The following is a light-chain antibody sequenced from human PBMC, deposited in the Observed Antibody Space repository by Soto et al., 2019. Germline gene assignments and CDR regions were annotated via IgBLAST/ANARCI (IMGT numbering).Light chain of an antibody. CDR3: HQYGSSPAT. V-gene: IGKV3-11*01. Sequence: EIVLTQSPATLSLSPWEIATLSCRASQSIGLAIAWYQHKPGQAPRLLIFDASQRATGIPARFRGSGSGTDFTLSISSLEPEDFAVYYCHQYGSSPATFGQGTKVDIK. CDR1: QSIGLA. CDR2: DAS. J-gene: IGKJ1*01.